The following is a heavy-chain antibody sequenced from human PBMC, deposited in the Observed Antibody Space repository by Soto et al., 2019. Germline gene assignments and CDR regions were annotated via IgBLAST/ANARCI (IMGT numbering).Heavy chain of an antibody. CDR2: INHSGST. Sequence: SETLSLTCAVYGGSFSGYYWSWIRQPPGKGLEWIGEINHSGSTNYNPSLKSRVTISVDTSKNQFSLKLSSVTAADTAVYYCARGALGYSYGSYWGQGTLVTVSS. D-gene: IGHD5-18*01. CDR1: GGSFSGYY. J-gene: IGHJ4*02. V-gene: IGHV4-34*01. CDR3: ARGALGYSYGSY.